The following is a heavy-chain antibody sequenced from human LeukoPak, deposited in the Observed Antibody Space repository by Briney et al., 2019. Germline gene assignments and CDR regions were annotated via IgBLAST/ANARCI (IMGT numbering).Heavy chain of an antibody. V-gene: IGHV3-7*01. CDR1: GFTFSRHW. CDR2: IKQDGSQ. CDR3: ARGPDFGDRLDYFDY. Sequence: GGSLRLSCAASGFTFSRHWMGWVRQAPGEGLEWVASIKQDGSQDYVDSVKGRFFISRDKAKNSVSLQMNSLRGEDTAVYYCARGPDFGDRLDYFDYWGQGTLVTVS. J-gene: IGHJ4*02. D-gene: IGHD4-17*01.